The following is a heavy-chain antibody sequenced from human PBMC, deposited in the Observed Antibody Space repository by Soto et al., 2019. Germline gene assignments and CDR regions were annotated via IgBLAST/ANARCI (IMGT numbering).Heavy chain of an antibody. CDR3: AKGADSSGFGPYYFDH. J-gene: IGHJ4*02. D-gene: IGHD3-22*01. V-gene: IGHV3-23*01. Sequence: EVQLLESGGDLVQSGGSLRLSCEASGFTFSDFGMSWVRQIPGKGLEWVSTVNNDGRNTHYADSVEGRFTISRDNSKNTLYLQVNSLRAEDTAVYSCAKGADSSGFGPYYFDHWGQGTLVTVSS. CDR1: GFTFSDFG. CDR2: VNNDGRNT.